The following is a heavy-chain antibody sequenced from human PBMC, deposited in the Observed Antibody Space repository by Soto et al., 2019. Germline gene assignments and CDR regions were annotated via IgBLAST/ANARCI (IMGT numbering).Heavy chain of an antibody. J-gene: IGHJ6*04. V-gene: IGHV4-4*07. CDR2: IYTSGST. CDR1: GGSISSYY. Sequence: PSETLSLTCTVSGGSISSYYWSWIRQPAGKGLEWIGRIYTSGSTNYNPSLKSRVTMSVDTSKNQFSLKLSSVTAADKAVYYCARDGYYGALGYYYYGMDVWGKGTKVTVPS. D-gene: IGHD3-22*01. CDR3: ARDGYYGALGYYYYGMDV.